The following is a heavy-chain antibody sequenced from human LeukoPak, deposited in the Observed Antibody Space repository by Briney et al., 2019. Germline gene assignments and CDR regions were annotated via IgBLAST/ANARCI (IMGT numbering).Heavy chain of an antibody. CDR3: AREGTDPWHGALFDP. CDR2: IYYSGST. J-gene: IGHJ5*02. CDR1: GGSISSGGYY. V-gene: IGHV4-31*03. D-gene: IGHD3-10*01. Sequence: PSQTLSLTCTVSGGSISSGGYYWSWIRQHPGKGLEWIGYIYYSGSTYYNPSLKSRVTISVDTSKNQFTLKLSSATAADTAVYYCAREGTDPWHGALFDPWGQGTLVTVSS.